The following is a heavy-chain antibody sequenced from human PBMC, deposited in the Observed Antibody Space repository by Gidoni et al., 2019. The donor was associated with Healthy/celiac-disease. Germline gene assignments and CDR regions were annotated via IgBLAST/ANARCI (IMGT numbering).Heavy chain of an antibody. CDR2: INHSGST. CDR1: GGSFSGYY. D-gene: IGHD3-16*01. J-gene: IGHJ5*02. CDR3: ARAGRLGWFDP. V-gene: IGHV4-34*01. Sequence: QVQLQQWGAGLLKPSETLSLTCAVYGGSFSGYYWSWIRQPPGKGLEWIGEINHSGSTNYNPSLKSRVTISVDTSKNQFSLKLGSVTAADTAVYYCARAGRLGWFDPWGQGTLVTVSS.